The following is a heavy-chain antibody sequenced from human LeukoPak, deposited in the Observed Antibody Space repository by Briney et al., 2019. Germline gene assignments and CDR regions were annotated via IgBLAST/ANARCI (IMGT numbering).Heavy chain of an antibody. V-gene: IGHV3-7*01. CDR3: ARSGYSSSPFYYYYYGMDV. J-gene: IGHJ6*02. D-gene: IGHD6-13*01. CDR1: GFTFSDYW. Sequence: PGGSLRLSCVASGFTFSDYWMTWVRQAPGTGLEWVANIKQDGNEKYYVDSVKGRFTISRDNAKNSLHLQMDNLRAEDTAVYYCARSGYSSSPFYYYYYGMDVWGQGTTATVSS. CDR2: IKQDGNEK.